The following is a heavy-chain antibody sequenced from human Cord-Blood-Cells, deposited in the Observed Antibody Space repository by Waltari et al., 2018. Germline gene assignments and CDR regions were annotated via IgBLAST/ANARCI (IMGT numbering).Heavy chain of an antibody. CDR3: ARIVRYSSSYYYYGMDV. J-gene: IGHJ6*02. CDR1: GFSLSTSGMC. V-gene: IGHV2-70*01. D-gene: IGHD6-6*01. CDR2: IDWDDDK. Sequence: QVTLRESGPALVKPTQTFTLTCTFSGFSLSTSGMCVSWIRQPPGKALEWLALIDWDDDKYYSTSLKTRLTISKDTSKNQVVLTMTNMDPVDTATYYCARIVRYSSSYYYYGMDVRGQGTTVTVSS.